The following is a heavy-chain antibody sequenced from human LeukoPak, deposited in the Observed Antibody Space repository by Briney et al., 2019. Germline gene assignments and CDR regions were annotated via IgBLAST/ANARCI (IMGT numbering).Heavy chain of an antibody. CDR3: ARKISGSNRKDAFDI. J-gene: IGHJ3*02. CDR2: IYYSGST. D-gene: IGHD1-26*01. CDR1: GGSISSYY. Sequence: SETLSLTCTVSGGSISSYYWSWIRQPPGKGLEWIGYIYYSGSTNYNPSLKSRVTISVDTSKNQFSLKLSSVTAADTAVYYCARKISGSNRKDAFDIWGQGTMVTVSS. V-gene: IGHV4-59*01.